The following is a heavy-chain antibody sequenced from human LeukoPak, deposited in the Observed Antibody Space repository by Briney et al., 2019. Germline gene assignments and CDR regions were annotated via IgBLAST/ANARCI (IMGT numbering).Heavy chain of an antibody. CDR2: IEPHSGGT. D-gene: IGHD1-26*01. V-gene: IGHV1-2*02. CDR3: ARDPPGDSGLDC. CDR1: GYTFSDYH. Sequence: ASVKISCKTSGYTFSDYHVHWVRQAPGQGLEWMGWIEPHSGGTDFAEKFHGRLTMTRDTSITTVCMEMTRLTSDDPAVYYCARDPPGDSGLDCWGQRTLVTVSS. J-gene: IGHJ4*02.